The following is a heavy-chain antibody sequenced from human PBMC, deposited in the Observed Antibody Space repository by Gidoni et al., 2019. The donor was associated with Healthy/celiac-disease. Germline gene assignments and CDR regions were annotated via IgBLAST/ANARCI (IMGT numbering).Heavy chain of an antibody. CDR2: ISGSGGST. J-gene: IGHJ4*02. V-gene: IGHV3-23*01. CDR3: AKYHDFWSGYFDY. Sequence: EVQLLESGGGLVQPGGSLRLSCAASGFTFSSYAMSWVRQAPGKGLEWVSAISGSGGSTYYADSVKGRFTIARDNSKNTLYLQMNSLRAEDTAVYYCAKYHDFWSGYFDYWGQGTLVTVSS. CDR1: GFTFSSYA. D-gene: IGHD3-3*01.